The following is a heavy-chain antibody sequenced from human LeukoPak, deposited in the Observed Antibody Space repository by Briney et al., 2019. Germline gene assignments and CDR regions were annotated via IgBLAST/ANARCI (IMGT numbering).Heavy chain of an antibody. CDR3: AKMVSYYYDSSSRPDV. CDR1: GFTVSSNY. V-gene: IGHV3-30*18. J-gene: IGHJ6*02. Sequence: GGSLRLSCAASGFTVSSNYMSWVRQAPGKGLEWVAVISYDGSNKYYADSVKGRFTISRDNSKNTLYLQMNSLRAEDTAVYYCAKMVSYYYDSSSRPDVWGQGTTVTVSS. CDR2: ISYDGSNK. D-gene: IGHD3-22*01.